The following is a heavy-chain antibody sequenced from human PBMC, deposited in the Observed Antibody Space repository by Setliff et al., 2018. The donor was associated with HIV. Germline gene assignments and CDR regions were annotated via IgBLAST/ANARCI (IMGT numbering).Heavy chain of an antibody. J-gene: IGHJ4*02. CDR2: ISAYNGDT. D-gene: IGHD2-15*01. Sequence: GASVKVSCKASGYSFTTSGVSWVRQAPGQGLEWMGWISAYNGDTNYAQKFQGRITMTTDTSTSTVHMEVSRLTSDDTAVYYCATGLGYCSGGDCHGWGQGTLVTVSS. CDR3: ATGLGYCSGGDCHG. V-gene: IGHV1-18*01. CDR1: GYSFTTSG.